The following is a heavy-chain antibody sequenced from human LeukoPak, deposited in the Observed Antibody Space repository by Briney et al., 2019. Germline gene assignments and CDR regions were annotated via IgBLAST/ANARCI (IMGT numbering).Heavy chain of an antibody. CDR1: GGSFSGYY. J-gene: IGHJ4*02. V-gene: IGHV4-34*01. Sequence: RPSETLSLTCAVYGGSFSGYYWSWIRQPPGKGLEWIGEINHSGSTNYNPSLKSRVTISVDTSKNQFSLKLSSVTAEETAVYYCASGLKFRWTHTYYFAYWGQGTLVTVSS. CDR3: ASGLKFRWTHTYYFAY. CDR2: INHSGST. D-gene: IGHD5-18*01.